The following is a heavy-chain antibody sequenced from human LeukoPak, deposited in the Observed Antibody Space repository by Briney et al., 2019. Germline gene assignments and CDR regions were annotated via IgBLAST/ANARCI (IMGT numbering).Heavy chain of an antibody. CDR1: GFTFSSYA. Sequence: PGGSLRLSCAASGFTFSSYAMSWVRQAPGKGLEWVSAISGSGGSTYYADSVKGRLTISRDNSKNTLYLQMNSLRAEDTAVYYCAKGGAGLDYDFWSGYSYPFDIWGQGTMVTVSS. CDR2: ISGSGGST. J-gene: IGHJ3*02. D-gene: IGHD3-3*01. V-gene: IGHV3-23*01. CDR3: AKGGAGLDYDFWSGYSYPFDI.